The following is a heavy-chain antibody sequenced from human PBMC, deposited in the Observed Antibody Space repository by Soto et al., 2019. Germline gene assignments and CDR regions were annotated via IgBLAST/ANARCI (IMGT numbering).Heavy chain of an antibody. D-gene: IGHD3-10*01. J-gene: IGHJ4*02. CDR2: IWHDGSEK. V-gene: IGHV3-33*01. Sequence: QVQLVESGGGVVQPGMSLRLSCAASGFTFSSYGMYWMRQAPGKGLEWVAVIWHDGSEKYYADSVKGRFTISRDNSKSTLYLQMNSLRADDTSFYYCARDYVARDFRGVIHYWGQGTRVTVSS. CDR3: ARDYVARDFRGVIHY. CDR1: GFTFSSYG.